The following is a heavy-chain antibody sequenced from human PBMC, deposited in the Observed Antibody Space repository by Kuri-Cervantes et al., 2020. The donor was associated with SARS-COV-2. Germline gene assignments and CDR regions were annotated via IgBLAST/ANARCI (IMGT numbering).Heavy chain of an antibody. V-gene: IGHV1-69*13. D-gene: IGHD4-23*01. J-gene: IGHJ2*01. Sequence: SVKVSCKASGGTFSSYAISWVRQAPGQGLEWMGGIIPIFGTANYAQKFQGRGTITADESTSTAYMELSSLRSEDTAVYYCARGGWTTVVTPLYKSNWYFDLWGRGTLVTVSS. CDR2: IIPIFGTA. CDR3: ARGGWTTVVTPLYKSNWYFDL. CDR1: GGTFSSYA.